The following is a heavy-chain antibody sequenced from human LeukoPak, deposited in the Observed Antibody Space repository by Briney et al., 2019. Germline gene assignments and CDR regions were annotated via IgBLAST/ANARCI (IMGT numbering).Heavy chain of an antibody. CDR2: ISGSGGST. CDR1: GFTFSSYA. V-gene: IGHV3-23*01. D-gene: IGHD3-22*01. CDR3: AKDHMIVVVLGAFGI. J-gene: IGHJ3*02. Sequence: GGSLRLSCAASGFTFSSYAMSWVRQAPGRGLEWVSAISGSGGSTYYADSVKGRFTISRDNSKNTLYLQMNSLRAEDTAVYYCAKDHMIVVVLGAFGIWGQGTMVTVSS.